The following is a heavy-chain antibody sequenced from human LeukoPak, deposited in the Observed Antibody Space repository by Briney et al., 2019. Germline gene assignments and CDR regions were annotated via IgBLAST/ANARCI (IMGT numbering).Heavy chain of an antibody. CDR2: TYAGGAS. Sequence: GGSLRLSCAASGFNISKTYLMWARQAPGKRLEWVSVTYAGGASWYGDFVEGRFTISRDNSKNTLYLQMNSLRAEDTAVYYCARASSNYDSSGYYSPVPPLDYWGQGTLVTVSS. V-gene: IGHV3-53*01. CDR1: GFNISKTY. D-gene: IGHD3-22*01. J-gene: IGHJ4*02. CDR3: ARASSNYDSSGYYSPVPPLDY.